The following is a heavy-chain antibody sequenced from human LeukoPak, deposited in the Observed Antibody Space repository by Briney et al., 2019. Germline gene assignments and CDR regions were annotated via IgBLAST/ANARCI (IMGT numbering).Heavy chain of an antibody. CDR1: GLTFTSSA. D-gene: IGHD6-6*01. Sequence: ASVKVSCKASGLTFTSSAVQWVRQARGQRLEWIGWIVVGSGNTNYAQKFQERVTITRDMSTSTAYMELSSLRSEDTAVYYCAAGYSSSSTGFDYWGQGTLVTVSS. CDR2: IVVGSGNT. CDR3: AAGYSSSSTGFDY. J-gene: IGHJ4*02. V-gene: IGHV1-58*01.